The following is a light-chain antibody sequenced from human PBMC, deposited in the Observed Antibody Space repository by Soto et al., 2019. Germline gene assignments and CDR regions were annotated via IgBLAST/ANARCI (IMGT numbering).Light chain of an antibody. J-gene: IGLJ2*01. CDR2: DVN. V-gene: IGLV2-14*03. Sequence: QSALTQPASVSGCPGQSITISCTGTSSDIGAYNFVSWYQQHPGKAPKLMLYDVNIRPSGVSNRFSGSKSGNTASLTISGLQAEDEADYYCTSWTISTTMIFGGGTKLTVL. CDR1: SSDIGAYNF. CDR3: TSWTISTTMI.